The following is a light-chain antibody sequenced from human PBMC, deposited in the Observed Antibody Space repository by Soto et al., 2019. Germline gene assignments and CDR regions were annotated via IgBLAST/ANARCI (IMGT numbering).Light chain of an antibody. Sequence: DIQITQCPSSLCASLGDRVTITCRPSQSISSYLNWYQQKPGKAPKLLIYAASSLQSGVPSRFSGSGSGTDFTLTISSLEPEDFAVYYCQQYKNWTPITFGQGTRLEI. CDR3: QQYKNWTPIT. J-gene: IGKJ5*01. V-gene: IGKV1-39*01. CDR1: QSISSY. CDR2: AAS.